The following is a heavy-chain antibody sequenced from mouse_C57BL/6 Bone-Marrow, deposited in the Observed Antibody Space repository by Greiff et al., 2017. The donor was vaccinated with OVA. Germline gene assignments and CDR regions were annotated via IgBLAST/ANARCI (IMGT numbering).Heavy chain of an antibody. V-gene: IGHV5-6*02. CDR3: ARQYYGRCDY. D-gene: IGHD1-1*01. J-gene: IGHJ2*01. CDR2: ISSGGSYT. CDR1: GFTFSSYG. Sequence: DVKLVESGGDLVKPGGSLKLSCAASGFTFSSYGMSWVRQTPDKRLEWVATISSGGSYTYYPDSVKGRFTITRDNANNTVYLQLSSLKSEDTAAYCCARQYYGRCDYWGQGTMLTVS.